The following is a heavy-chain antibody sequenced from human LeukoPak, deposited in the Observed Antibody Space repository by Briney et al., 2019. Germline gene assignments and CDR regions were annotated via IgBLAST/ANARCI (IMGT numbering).Heavy chain of an antibody. CDR3: ARVQRVEFPLRYYFDY. CDR1: GYSFTSYD. CDR2: MNPNSGNT. J-gene: IGHJ4*02. D-gene: IGHD2-21*01. V-gene: IGHV1-8*01. Sequence: GASVKVSCKASGYSFTSYDINWVRQATGQGLEWMGLMNPNSGNTGYAQNFQGRVTMTRSTSISTAYMELSSLRSEDTAVYYCARVQRVEFPLRYYFDYWGQGTLVTVSS.